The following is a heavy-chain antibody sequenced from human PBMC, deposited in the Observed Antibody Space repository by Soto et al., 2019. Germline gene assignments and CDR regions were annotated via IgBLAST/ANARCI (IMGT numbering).Heavy chain of an antibody. Sequence: PGGSLRLSCAASGVRFSDYSMNWVRQAPGRGLEWVSYISSSSFTIHYADSVKGRFTISRDNSKNTLYLQMNSLRAEDTAVYYCAKSPESPIAVAAKRLQYFQHWGQGTLVTVSS. V-gene: IGHV3-48*01. J-gene: IGHJ1*01. D-gene: IGHD6-19*01. CDR1: GVRFSDYS. CDR2: ISSSSFTI. CDR3: AKSPESPIAVAAKRLQYFQH.